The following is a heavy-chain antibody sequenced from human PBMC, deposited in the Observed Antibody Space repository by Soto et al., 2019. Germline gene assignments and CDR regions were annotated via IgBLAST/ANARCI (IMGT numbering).Heavy chain of an antibody. D-gene: IGHD2-21*02. Sequence: SETLSLTCTVSGGSISSSIYYGGWIRQPPGKGLEWIGSIFYSGSTYYNPSLKSRVTISVDTSKNQFSLKLYSVTAADTAMYYCARQVVPASSPIYYLDYWGQGILVTVSS. J-gene: IGHJ4*02. CDR2: IFYSGST. CDR3: ARQVVPASSPIYYLDY. V-gene: IGHV4-39*01. CDR1: GGSISSSIYY.